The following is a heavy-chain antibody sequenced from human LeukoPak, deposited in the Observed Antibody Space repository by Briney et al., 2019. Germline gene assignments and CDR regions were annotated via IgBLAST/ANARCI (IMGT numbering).Heavy chain of an antibody. J-gene: IGHJ6*03. V-gene: IGHV4-38-2*01. CDR2: FHQSGST. D-gene: IGHD2-8*01. Sequence: SETLSLTCAVSGYSISTTSYWGWIRQSPGKGLEWIGSFHQSGSTYYNPSLRSRVTISVDTSKNQFSLKLSSVTAAETAVYYCARQDCTHGVCFSYYYFYMDVWGKGTTVTVSS. CDR3: ARQDCTHGVCFSYYYFYMDV. CDR1: GYSISTTSY.